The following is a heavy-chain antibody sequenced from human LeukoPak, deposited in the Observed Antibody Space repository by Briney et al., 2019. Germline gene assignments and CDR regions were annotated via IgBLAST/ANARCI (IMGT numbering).Heavy chain of an antibody. CDR1: GGSFSGYY. J-gene: IGHJ6*02. CDR2: INHSGST. CDR3: ARAPGFYYYYGMDV. V-gene: IGHV4-34*01. Sequence: SSETLSLTCAVYGGSFSGYYWSWIRQPPGKGLEWLGEINHSGSTNYNPSLKSRVTISVDTSKNQFSLKLSSVTAADTAVYYCARAPGFYYYYGMDVWGQGTTVTVSS.